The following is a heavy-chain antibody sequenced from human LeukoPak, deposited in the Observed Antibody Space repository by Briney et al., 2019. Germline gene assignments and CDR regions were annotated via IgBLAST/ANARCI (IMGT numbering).Heavy chain of an antibody. CDR2: ISSSSSTI. CDR1: GFTFSSYS. D-gene: IGHD5-12*01. V-gene: IGHV3-48*02. CDR3: ARASGSHFDY. J-gene: IGHJ4*02. Sequence: PGGSLRLSCATSGFTFSSYSMNWVRQAPGKGLEYISYISSSSSTIYYADSVKGRFTISRDNAKNSLYLQMNSLRDEDTAVYYCARASGSHFDYWGQGTLVTVSS.